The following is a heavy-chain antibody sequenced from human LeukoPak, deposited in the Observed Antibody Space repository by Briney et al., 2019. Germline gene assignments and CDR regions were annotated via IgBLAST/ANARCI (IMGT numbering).Heavy chain of an antibody. D-gene: IGHD2-2*01. CDR2: SNGDGSDT. J-gene: IGHJ4*02. CDR3: VVHCSSATCSDY. V-gene: IGHV3-74*01. Sequence: PGGSLRLSCGASGFTVSRHWLHWVRQAPGKGLVWVSRSNGDGSDTSYADSVKGRFTVSRDNAKNTLYLQMNSLRADDTAVYYCVVHCSSATCSDYWGQGTLVTVSS. CDR1: GFTVSRHW.